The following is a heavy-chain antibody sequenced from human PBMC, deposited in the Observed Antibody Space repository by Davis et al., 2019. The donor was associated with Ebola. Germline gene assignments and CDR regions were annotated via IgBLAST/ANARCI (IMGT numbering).Heavy chain of an antibody. V-gene: IGHV3-15*05. Sequence: GGSLRLSCAASGFTFTTAWMSWVRQAPGKGLEWVGRIKSKISGGTINYAAPVKGRFTISRDDSKNTLYLQMNSLKNEDTGMYYCPSRGLVSATDEAFDIWGQGTVVTVSS. CDR2: IKSKISGGTI. J-gene: IGHJ3*02. CDR1: GFTFTTAW. D-gene: IGHD1-1*01. CDR3: PSRGLVSATDEAFDI.